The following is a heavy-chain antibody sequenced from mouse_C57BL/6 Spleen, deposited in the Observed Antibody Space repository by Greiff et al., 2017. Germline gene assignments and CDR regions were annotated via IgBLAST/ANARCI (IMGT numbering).Heavy chain of an antibody. CDR3: ARRYYGSSGAWFAY. Sequence: EVKLVESGGGLVKPGGSLKLSCAASGFTFSDYGMHWVRQAPEKGLEWVAYISSGSSTIYYAATVKGRFTISRDNAKNTLFLQMTSLRSEDTAMYYCARRYYGSSGAWFAYWGQGTLVTVSA. V-gene: IGHV5-17*01. CDR1: GFTFSDYG. D-gene: IGHD1-1*01. J-gene: IGHJ3*01. CDR2: ISSGSSTI.